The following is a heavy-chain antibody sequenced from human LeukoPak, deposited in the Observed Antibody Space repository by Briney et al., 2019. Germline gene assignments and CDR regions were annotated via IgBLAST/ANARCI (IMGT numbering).Heavy chain of an antibody. J-gene: IGHJ4*02. CDR3: AKLRRYGTTWYGGVVN. CDR2: IGTGGDT. CDR1: GFTLSSYV. Sequence: GGSLRLSCAASGFTLSSYVMTWVRQAPGKGLDWVSAIGTGGDTHYADSVKGRFTVSRDSSKSTLYLHMDSLRADDTAVYYCAKLRRYGTTWYGGVVNWGQGTLVTVSS. V-gene: IGHV3-23*01. D-gene: IGHD6-13*01.